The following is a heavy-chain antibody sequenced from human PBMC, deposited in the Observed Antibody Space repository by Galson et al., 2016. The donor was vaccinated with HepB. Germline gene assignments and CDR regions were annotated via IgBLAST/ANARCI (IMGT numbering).Heavy chain of an antibody. CDR1: GDSISSGTYY. Sequence: TLSLTCSVSGDSISSGTYYWSWIRQPARRGLEWIGRVYSSGSTNYNPSLKSRATISVDTSKNQFSLRLSSVTAADTALYYCARDTYYYWDGFTSYAFDIWGQGRMVTVAS. J-gene: IGHJ3*02. CDR3: ARDTYYYWDGFTSYAFDI. CDR2: VYSSGST. D-gene: IGHD3-3*01. V-gene: IGHV4-61*02.